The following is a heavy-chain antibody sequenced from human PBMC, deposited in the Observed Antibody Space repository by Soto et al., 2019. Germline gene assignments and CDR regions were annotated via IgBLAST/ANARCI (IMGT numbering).Heavy chain of an antibody. D-gene: IGHD6-13*01. CDR2: NITAFGPA. CDR3: AAGGSWARLDN. CDR1: GGTLNNYA. J-gene: IGHJ4*02. Sequence: QVQLVQSGAEVKKPGSSLKVSCTASGGTLNNYAISWLRQAPGQGLEWMGGNITAFGPAIYAQKFQGRVSITADESTQTAHMDLSSLRSEDTAVYSCAAGGSWARLDNWGQGTLVTVSS. V-gene: IGHV1-69*01.